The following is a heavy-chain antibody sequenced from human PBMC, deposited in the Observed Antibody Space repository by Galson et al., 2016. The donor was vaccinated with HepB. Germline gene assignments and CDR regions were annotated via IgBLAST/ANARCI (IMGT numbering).Heavy chain of an antibody. V-gene: IGHV5-51*01. CDR1: GYSFTSYW. CDR3: ARLERYCIGGSCYPNYFHY. CDR2: IYPGDSDT. D-gene: IGHD2-15*01. J-gene: IGHJ4*02. Sequence: QSGADVKKPGESLKISCQGSGYSFTSYWIGWVRQMPGKGLEWMGIIYPGDSDTRYSPSFQGQVTFTADKSISTAYLQGSLKASDTAMYYCARLERYCIGGSCYPNYFHYWGQGTLVTVSS.